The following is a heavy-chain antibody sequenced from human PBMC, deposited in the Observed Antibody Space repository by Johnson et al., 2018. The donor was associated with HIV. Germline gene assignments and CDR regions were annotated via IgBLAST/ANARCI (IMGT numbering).Heavy chain of an antibody. J-gene: IGHJ3*02. Sequence: QVQLVESGGGLVKPGGSLRLSCAASGFTFSDYYMSWIRQAPGKEPQWVSAITGDGAHTYYADSVKGRFTISRDNSKNTLYLQMNSLRAEDTAVYYCARDRGPSVAAVVFDAFDIWGQGTMVTVSS. D-gene: IGHD6-13*01. CDR1: GFTFSDYY. CDR2: ITGDGAHT. CDR3: ARDRGPSVAAVVFDAFDI. V-gene: IGHV3-11*05.